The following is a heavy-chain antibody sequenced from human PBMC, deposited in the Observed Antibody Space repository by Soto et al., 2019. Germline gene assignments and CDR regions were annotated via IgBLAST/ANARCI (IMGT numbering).Heavy chain of an antibody. V-gene: IGHV3-30*18. CDR3: AKTGDSGYDWGWFDP. CDR2: ISYHGINT. D-gene: IGHD5-12*01. CDR1: GFTFSSYG. Sequence: QVQLVESGGGVVQPGGSLRLSCAASGFTFSSYGMHWVRQAPGKGLEWVAVISYHGINTHYADSVKGRFTISRDNYKNTLYLHMNSLRPEDTAVYYCAKTGDSGYDWGWFDPWGQGTLGTVSS. J-gene: IGHJ5*02.